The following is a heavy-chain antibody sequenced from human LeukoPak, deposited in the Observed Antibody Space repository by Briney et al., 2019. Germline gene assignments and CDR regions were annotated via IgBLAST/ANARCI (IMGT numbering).Heavy chain of an antibody. Sequence: GGSLRLSCAASGFTFRDQYMEWVRQAPGKGLEWVARTRNKANSYTTEYAASVKGRFTISRDVSKNSLYLQMNSLKTEDTAVYYCTRSSDSSGYRAFDIWGQGTMVTVSS. D-gene: IGHD3-22*01. CDR2: TRNKANSYTT. CDR3: TRSSDSSGYRAFDI. V-gene: IGHV3-72*01. CDR1: GFTFRDQY. J-gene: IGHJ3*02.